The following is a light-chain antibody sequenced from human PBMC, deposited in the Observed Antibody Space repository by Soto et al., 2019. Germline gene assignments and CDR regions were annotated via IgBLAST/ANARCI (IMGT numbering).Light chain of an antibody. CDR1: NSNIGNNY. CDR2: DNN. V-gene: IGLV1-51*01. CDR3: GTWDSNLRGV. Sequence: QSVLTQPPSVSAAPGQKVTISCSGSNSNIGNNYVSWYQQLPGTAPKLLIYDNNKRPSGIPDRFSGSKSATSATLCITGLQTGDEADYYCGTWDSNLRGVFGGGTKVTVL. J-gene: IGLJ3*02.